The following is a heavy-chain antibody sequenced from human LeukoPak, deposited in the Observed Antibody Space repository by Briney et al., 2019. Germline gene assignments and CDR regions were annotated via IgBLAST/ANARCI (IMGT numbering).Heavy chain of an antibody. CDR3: AKEPRGSGYYYALGY. CDR1: GFTFSSYA. V-gene: IGHV3-23*01. Sequence: GGSLRLSCAASGFTFSSYAMSWVRQAPGKGLEWVSAISGSGGSTYYADSVKGRFTISRDNSKNTLYLQMNSLGAEDTAVYYCAKEPRGSGYYYALGYWGQGTLVTVSS. J-gene: IGHJ4*02. CDR2: ISGSGGST. D-gene: IGHD3-22*01.